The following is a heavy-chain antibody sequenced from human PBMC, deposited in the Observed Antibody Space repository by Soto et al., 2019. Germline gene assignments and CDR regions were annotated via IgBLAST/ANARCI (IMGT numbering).Heavy chain of an antibody. V-gene: IGHV1-69*12. Sequence: QVQLVQSGAEVKKPGSSVKVSCEASGGTFNSHAISWVRQAPGQGLEWMGGIIPIFRTTNYAQKFQGRLTISADDSTRTAYRELSGLRSDDTAVYYCARPYSSSLENSYYCAVDVWGQGTTVTGCS. CDR3: ARPYSSSLENSYYCAVDV. CDR1: GGTFNSHA. CDR2: IIPIFRTT. J-gene: IGHJ6*02. D-gene: IGHD6-13*01.